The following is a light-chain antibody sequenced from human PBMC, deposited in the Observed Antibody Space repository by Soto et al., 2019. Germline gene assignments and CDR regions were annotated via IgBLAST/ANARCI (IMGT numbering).Light chain of an antibody. CDR2: DAS. CDR1: QSVSSY. J-gene: IGKJ4*01. CDR3: QQRSNWAPSLT. V-gene: IGKV3-11*01. Sequence: EIVLTQSPATLSLSPGERATLSCRASQSVSSYLAWYQQKPGQAPRLLIYDASNRATGIPARFSGSGSGTDFTLTISSLEPEDFAVYYCQQRSNWAPSLTFGGGTKV.